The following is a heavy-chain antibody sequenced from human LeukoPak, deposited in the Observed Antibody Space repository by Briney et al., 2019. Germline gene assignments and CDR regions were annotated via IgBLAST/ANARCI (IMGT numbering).Heavy chain of an antibody. J-gene: IGHJ4*02. V-gene: IGHV3-23*01. CDR1: GFTFSSYA. CDR3: AKTRGLYSYGSVFDY. CDR2: ISGSGGST. Sequence: GGSLRLSCAASGFTFSSYAMTWVRQAPGKGLEWVSAISGSGGSTYYADSVKGRFTISRDNSKNTLYLQMNSLRAEDTAVYYCAKTRGLYSYGSVFDYWGQGTLVTVSS. D-gene: IGHD5-18*01.